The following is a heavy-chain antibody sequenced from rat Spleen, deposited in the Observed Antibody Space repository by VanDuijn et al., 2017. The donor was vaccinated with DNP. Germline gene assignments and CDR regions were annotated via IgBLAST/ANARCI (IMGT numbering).Heavy chain of an antibody. Sequence: EVQLVESGGGLVQPGGSLKLSCAASGFTFSDFYMAWVRQAPKKGLDWVASISNAGRSTYYGDSAKGRFTISRDSAKSTLYLQMNSLRSEDTATYYCVRHIDWWGQGVMVTVSS. CDR3: VRHIDW. CDR2: ISNAGRST. V-gene: IGHV5-22*01. J-gene: IGHJ2*01. CDR1: GFTFSDFY.